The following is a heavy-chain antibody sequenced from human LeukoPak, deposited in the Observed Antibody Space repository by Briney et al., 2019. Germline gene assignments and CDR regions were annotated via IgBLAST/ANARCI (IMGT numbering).Heavy chain of an antibody. J-gene: IGHJ6*02. CDR1: GGSISTSYYY. CDR3: ARGGVMVAGTPYYYYGMDV. Sequence: SETLSLTCTVSGGSISTSYYYWGWIRQPPGKGLEWIGSIYYSGSTYYNPSLKSRVTISLDTSKNQFSLKLSSVTAADTAVYYCARGGVMVAGTPYYYYGMDVWGQGTKVTVSS. CDR2: IYYSGST. D-gene: IGHD2-8*01. V-gene: IGHV4-39*07.